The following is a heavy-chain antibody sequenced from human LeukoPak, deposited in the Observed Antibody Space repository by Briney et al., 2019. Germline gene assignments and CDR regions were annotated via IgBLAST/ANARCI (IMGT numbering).Heavy chain of an antibody. V-gene: IGHV5-51*01. Sequence: GESLNISCKCSGDTFPTYWIGLVRKLPGTGLECMGDIYPGDSRTRYSPSFQGQVPISADKSISTAYLQWSSLKAPDTAMYYCACRKFTSTWSDPWGQGTLVTVSS. CDR1: GDTFPTYW. CDR3: ACRKFTSTWSDP. D-gene: IGHD2-2*01. CDR2: IYPGDSRT. J-gene: IGHJ5*02.